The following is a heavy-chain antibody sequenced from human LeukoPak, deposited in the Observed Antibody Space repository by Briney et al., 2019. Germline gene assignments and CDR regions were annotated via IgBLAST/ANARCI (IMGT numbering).Heavy chain of an antibody. V-gene: IGHV4-59*01. CDR2: IYYSGST. Sequence: SETLSLTCTVSGGSISSYYWSWIRQPPGKGLEWIGYIYYSGSTNYNPSLKSRVTISVDTSKNQFSLKLSSVTAADTAVYYCAGDQRGVIPWFDPWGQGTLVTVSS. J-gene: IGHJ5*02. CDR1: GGSISSYY. D-gene: IGHD3-10*01. CDR3: AGDQRGVIPWFDP.